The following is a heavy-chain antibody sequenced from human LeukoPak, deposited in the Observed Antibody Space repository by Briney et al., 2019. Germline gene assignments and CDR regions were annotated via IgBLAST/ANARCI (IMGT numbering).Heavy chain of an antibody. Sequence: GGSLRLSCAAPGFTFSDAWMNWVRQAPGKGLEWVGRIKRKTDAGTTDYAAPVKGRFTISRDDSKNTLYLQMNSLKTEDTAVYYCTTGNWGPYWGQGTLDTVSS. D-gene: IGHD7-27*01. CDR2: IKRKTDAGTT. CDR3: TTGNWGPY. CDR1: GFTFSDAW. V-gene: IGHV3-15*07. J-gene: IGHJ4*02.